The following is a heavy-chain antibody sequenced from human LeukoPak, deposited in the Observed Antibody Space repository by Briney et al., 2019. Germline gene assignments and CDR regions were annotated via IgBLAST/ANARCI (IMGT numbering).Heavy chain of an antibody. D-gene: IGHD1-26*01. J-gene: IGHJ4*02. Sequence: SETLSLTCTVSGGSVGSVSSYWTWIRQPPGKGLEWIGSIYYRGSTYYNPSLKSRITISVDTSKNQFSLRLSSVTAADTAVYYCARSSGSRYYIDYWGQGTLVTVSS. CDR3: ARSSGSRYYIDY. V-gene: IGHV4-61*01. CDR2: IYYRGST. CDR1: GGSVGSVSSY.